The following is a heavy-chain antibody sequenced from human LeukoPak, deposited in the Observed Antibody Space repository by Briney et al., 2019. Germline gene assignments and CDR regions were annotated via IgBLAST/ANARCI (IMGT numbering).Heavy chain of an antibody. Sequence: SETLSLTCAVYGGSFSGFYWNWIRQPPGKGLEWIGEITHSGSTNYNPSLKSRVTISVDTSKNQFSLKLSSVTAADTAVYYYARGLRFGLGFDPWGQGTLVTVSS. CDR2: ITHSGST. V-gene: IGHV4-34*01. CDR1: GGSFSGFY. CDR3: ARGLRFGLGFDP. D-gene: IGHD3-10*01. J-gene: IGHJ5*02.